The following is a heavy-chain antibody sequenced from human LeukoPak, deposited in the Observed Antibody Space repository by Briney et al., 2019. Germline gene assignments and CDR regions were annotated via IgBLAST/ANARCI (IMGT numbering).Heavy chain of an antibody. CDR3: ARVSRPVLLWFGELEGWYFDL. Sequence: ASVKVSCKASGYTFTGYYMHWVRQAPGQGLEWMGWISAYNGNTNYAQKLQGRVTMTTDTSTSTAYMELRSLRSDDTAVYYCARVSRPVLLWFGELEGWYFDLWGRGTLVTVSS. D-gene: IGHD3-10*01. J-gene: IGHJ2*01. V-gene: IGHV1-18*04. CDR1: GYTFTGYY. CDR2: ISAYNGNT.